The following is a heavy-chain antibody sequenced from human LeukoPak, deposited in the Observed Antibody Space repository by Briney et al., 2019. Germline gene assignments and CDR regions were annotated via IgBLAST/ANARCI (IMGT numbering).Heavy chain of an antibody. J-gene: IGHJ5*02. CDR1: GYTFTSYD. D-gene: IGHD3-10*01. V-gene: IGHV1-8*01. CDR2: MNPNSGNT. CDR3: ARWSMVRGVITP. Sequence: ASVKVSCKASGYTFTSYDINWVRQATGQGLEWMGWMNPNSGNTGYAQEFQGRVTMTRNTSISTAYMELSSLRSEDTAVYYCARWSMVRGVITPWGQGTLVTVSS.